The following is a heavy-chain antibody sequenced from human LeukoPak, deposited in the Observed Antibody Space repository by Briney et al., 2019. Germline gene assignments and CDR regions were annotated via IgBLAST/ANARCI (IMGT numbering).Heavy chain of an antibody. CDR2: IYTSGST. Sequence: TSETLSLTCTVSGGSISSYYRSWIRQPAGKGLEWIGRIYTSGSTNYNPSLKSRVTMSVDTSKNQFSLKLSSVTAADTAVYYCARDYCTNGVCYGYMDVWGKGTTVTVSS. J-gene: IGHJ6*03. D-gene: IGHD2-8*01. CDR1: GGSISSYY. V-gene: IGHV4-4*07. CDR3: ARDYCTNGVCYGYMDV.